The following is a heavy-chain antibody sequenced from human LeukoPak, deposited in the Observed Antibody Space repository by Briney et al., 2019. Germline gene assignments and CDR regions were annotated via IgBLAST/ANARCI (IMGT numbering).Heavy chain of an antibody. V-gene: IGHV3-23*01. D-gene: IGHD5-18*01. Sequence: PGGSLRLSCAASGFTFSSYAMSWVRQAPGKGLEWVSAISGSGGSTYYADSVKGRFTISRDNSKNTLYLQMNSLRAEDTAVYYCAKPDTAMVKGCSFDYWGQGTLVTVSS. CDR2: ISGSGGST. CDR1: GFTFSSYA. J-gene: IGHJ4*02. CDR3: AKPDTAMVKGCSFDY.